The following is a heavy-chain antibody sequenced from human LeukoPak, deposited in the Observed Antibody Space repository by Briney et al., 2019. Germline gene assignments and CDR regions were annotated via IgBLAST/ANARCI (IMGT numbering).Heavy chain of an antibody. Sequence: SGGSLRLSCAASGFTFDDYAMHWVRQAPGKGLEWVSSISSSSSYIYYADSVKGRFTISRDNAKNSLYLQMNSLRAEDTAVYYCARGGYSGYDFFDYWGQGTLVTVSS. CDR3: ARGGYSGYDFFDY. J-gene: IGHJ4*02. V-gene: IGHV3-21*04. CDR2: ISSSSSYI. CDR1: GFTFDDYA. D-gene: IGHD5-12*01.